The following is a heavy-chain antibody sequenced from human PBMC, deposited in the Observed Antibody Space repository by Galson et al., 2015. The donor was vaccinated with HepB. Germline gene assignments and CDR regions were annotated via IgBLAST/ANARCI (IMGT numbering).Heavy chain of an antibody. CDR2: ISSSSSYI. J-gene: IGHJ4*02. CDR1: GFTFSSYS. D-gene: IGHD3-16*02. CDR3: ARDYYDYVWGSYRPYYFDY. Sequence: LRLSCAASGFTFSSYSMNRVRQAPGKGLEWVSSISSSSSYIYYADSVKGRFTISRDNAKNSLYLQMNSLRAEDTAVYYCARDYYDYVWGSYRPYYFDYWGQGTLVTVSS. V-gene: IGHV3-21*01.